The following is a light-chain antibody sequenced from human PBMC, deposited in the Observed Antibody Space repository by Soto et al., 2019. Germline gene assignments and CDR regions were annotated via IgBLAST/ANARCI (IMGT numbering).Light chain of an antibody. CDR2: EAS. V-gene: IGKV1-9*01. J-gene: IGKJ1*01. CDR1: HDISTF. CDR3: QQYYSSPPT. Sequence: DIQLTQSPSLLSASIGDRVTLTCRASHDISTFLAWYQQKPGKAPKLFIYEASSLHSGVPSRFSGSGSGTEFTLTISGLLPEDFAAYHCQQYYSSPPTFGQGTKVDIK.